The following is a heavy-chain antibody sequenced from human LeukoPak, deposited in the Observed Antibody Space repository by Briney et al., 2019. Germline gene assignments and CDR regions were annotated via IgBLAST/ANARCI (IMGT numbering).Heavy chain of an antibody. Sequence: GGSLRLSCAASGFTVSSSYMSWVRQAPGKGLEWVSVIYSGGSTYYADSVKGRFTISRDNSKNTLYLQMNSLRAEDTAVYYCATRKVGYNYFDYWGQGTLVTVSS. D-gene: IGHD5-24*01. CDR3: ATRKVGYNYFDY. CDR2: IYSGGST. V-gene: IGHV3-66*02. J-gene: IGHJ4*02. CDR1: GFTVSSSY.